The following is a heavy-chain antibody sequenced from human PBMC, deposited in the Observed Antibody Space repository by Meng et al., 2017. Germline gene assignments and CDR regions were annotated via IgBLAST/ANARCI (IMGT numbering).Heavy chain of an antibody. Sequence: QLLLQASGPGLVKPSETLSRSCTVYGGPTSISSYYWGWIRQPPGKGLEWIGSIYYSGSTYYNPSLKSRVTISVDTSKNQFSLKLSSVTAADTAVYYCARGRVVNWFNPWGQGTLVTVSS. CDR3: ARGRVVNWFNP. V-gene: IGHV4-39*07. CDR1: GGPTSISSYY. CDR2: IYYSGST. D-gene: IGHD2-15*01. J-gene: IGHJ5*02.